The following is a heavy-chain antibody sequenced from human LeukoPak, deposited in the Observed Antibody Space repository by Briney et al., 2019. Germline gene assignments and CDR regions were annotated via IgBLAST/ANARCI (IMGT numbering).Heavy chain of an antibody. J-gene: IGHJ4*02. Sequence: GGSLRLSCAASGFTFDDYGMSWVRQAPGKGLEWVSSISSSSSYIYYADSVKGRFTISRDNAKNSLYLQMNSLRAEDTAVYYCARNGGDRIDYWGQGTLVTVSS. CDR3: ARNGGDRIDY. V-gene: IGHV3-21*01. CDR2: ISSSSSYI. CDR1: GFTFDDYG. D-gene: IGHD2-21*01.